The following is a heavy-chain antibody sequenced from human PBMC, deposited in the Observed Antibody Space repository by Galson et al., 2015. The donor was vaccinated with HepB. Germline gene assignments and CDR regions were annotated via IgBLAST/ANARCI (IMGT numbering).Heavy chain of an antibody. CDR3: ARPQPTVVSPADTLDV. CDR2: IFPGDSDS. CDR1: GFDFPTHW. J-gene: IGHJ3*01. D-gene: IGHD3-22*01. V-gene: IGHV5-51*03. Sequence: QSGAEVKKPGDFLKISCKTSGFDFPTHWIAWVRQRPGKGLEWMGIIFPGDSDSIYSPSFEGQVTMSVDKSISTAYLHWGSLKASDTAVYYCARPQPTVVSPADTLDVWGQGTMVIVSS.